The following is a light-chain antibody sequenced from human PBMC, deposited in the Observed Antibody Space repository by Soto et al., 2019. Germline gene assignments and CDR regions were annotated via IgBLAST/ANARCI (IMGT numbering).Light chain of an antibody. J-gene: IGKJ1*01. CDR1: QGISNY. CDR2: AAS. CDR3: QKYNSALTWT. Sequence: DIQMTQSPSSPSASVGDRVTITCRASQGISNYLAWYQQKPGKVPKLLIYAASTLQSGVPSRFSGSGSGTDFTLTISSLQPEDVATYYCQKYNSALTWTFGQGTKVDIK. V-gene: IGKV1-27*01.